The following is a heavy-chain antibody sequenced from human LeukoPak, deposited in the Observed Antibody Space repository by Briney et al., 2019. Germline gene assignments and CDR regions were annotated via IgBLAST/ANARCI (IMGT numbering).Heavy chain of an antibody. D-gene: IGHD3-22*01. CDR3: AREAYYYDNSGYYPDAFDI. CDR2: INPNSGGT. Sequence: ASVKVSCEASGYTFTGYYMHWVRQAPGQGLEWMGWINPNSGGTNYAQKFQGRVTMTRDTSISTAYMELSRLRSDDTAVYYCAREAYYYDNSGYYPDAFDIWGQGTMVTVSS. J-gene: IGHJ3*02. V-gene: IGHV1-2*02. CDR1: GYTFTGYY.